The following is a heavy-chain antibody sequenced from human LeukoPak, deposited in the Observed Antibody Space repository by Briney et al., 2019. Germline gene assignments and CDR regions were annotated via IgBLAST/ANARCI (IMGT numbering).Heavy chain of an antibody. D-gene: IGHD6-19*01. V-gene: IGHV3-33*01. CDR3: ARDGSGWYEASFDY. Sequence: GRSLRLSCAASGFTFSSYGMHWVRQAPGKGLEWVAVIWYDGSNKYYADSVKGRLTISRDNSKNTLYLQMNSLRAEDTAVYYCARDGSGWYEASFDYWGQGTLITVSS. CDR1: GFTFSSYG. J-gene: IGHJ4*02. CDR2: IWYDGSNK.